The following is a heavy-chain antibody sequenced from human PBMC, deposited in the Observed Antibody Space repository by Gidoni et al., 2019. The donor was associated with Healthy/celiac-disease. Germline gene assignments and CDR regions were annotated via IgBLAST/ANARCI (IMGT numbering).Heavy chain of an antibody. CDR1: GFTFSSYA. CDR2: ISGSGGST. D-gene: IGHD4-17*01. Sequence: EVQLLESGGGLVQPGGSLRLSCAASGFTFSSYAMSWVRQAPGKGLEWFSAISGSGGSTYYADSVKGRFTISRDNSKNTLYLQMNSLRAEDTAVYYCAKDKGDGDYGFDYWGQGTLVTVSS. CDR3: AKDKGDGDYGFDY. V-gene: IGHV3-23*01. J-gene: IGHJ4*02.